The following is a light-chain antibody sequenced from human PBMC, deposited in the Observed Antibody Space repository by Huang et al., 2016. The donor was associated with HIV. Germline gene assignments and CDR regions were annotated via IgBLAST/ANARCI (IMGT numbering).Light chain of an antibody. CDR2: AAS. J-gene: IGKJ1*01. V-gene: IGKV1-39*01. CDR3: QQSYKIPRT. Sequence: DIQMTQSPSSLSASVGDRVTITCRASQSIKSYLNWYQQNPGKAPKLLIYAASTLQSGVPSRFSGSGSGTDFSLTITSLQPEDFATYYCQQSYKIPRTFGQGTKVEIK. CDR1: QSIKSY.